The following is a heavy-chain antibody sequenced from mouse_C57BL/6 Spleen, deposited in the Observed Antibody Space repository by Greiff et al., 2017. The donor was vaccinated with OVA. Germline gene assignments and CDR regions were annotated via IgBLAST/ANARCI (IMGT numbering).Heavy chain of an antibody. Sequence: VQLQQSGPELVKPGASVKLSCKASGYTFTSYDINWVKQRPGPGLELIGCIYPRDGSTKYNEKFKGKATLTVDKSSSPAYMELHSLTSEDSAVYFFAYPDWFAYWGQGTLVTVSA. CDR2: IYPRDGST. CDR1: GYTFTSYD. CDR3: AYPDWFAY. J-gene: IGHJ3*01. V-gene: IGHV1-85*01.